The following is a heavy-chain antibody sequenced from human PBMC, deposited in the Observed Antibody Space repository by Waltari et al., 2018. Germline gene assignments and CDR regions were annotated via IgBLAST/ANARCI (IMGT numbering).Heavy chain of an antibody. CDR3: ARDENRYQLPHYYYYYMDV. CDR1: GYTFTGYY. CDR2: INPNSGGT. J-gene: IGHJ6*03. Sequence: QVQLVQSGAEVKKPGASVKVSCKASGYTFTGYYMHWVRQAPGQGLEWMGRINPNSGGTNYAQKFQGRVTMTSDTSISTAYMELSRLRSDDTAVYYCARDENRYQLPHYYYYYMDVWGKGTTVTVSS. V-gene: IGHV1-2*06. D-gene: IGHD2-2*01.